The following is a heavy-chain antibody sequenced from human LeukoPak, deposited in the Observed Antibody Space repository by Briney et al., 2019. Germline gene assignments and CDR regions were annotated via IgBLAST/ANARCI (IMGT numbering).Heavy chain of an antibody. V-gene: IGHV3-33*01. J-gene: IGHJ3*02. CDR1: GFTFSSYG. D-gene: IGHD3-16*01. Sequence: GRSLRLSCAASGFTFSSYGMHWVRQAPGKGLEWVAVIWYDGSNKYYADSVKGRFTVSRDNSKNTLYLQMNSLRAEDTAVYYCARLRTAFDIWGQGTMVTVSS. CDR3: ARLRTAFDI. CDR2: IWYDGSNK.